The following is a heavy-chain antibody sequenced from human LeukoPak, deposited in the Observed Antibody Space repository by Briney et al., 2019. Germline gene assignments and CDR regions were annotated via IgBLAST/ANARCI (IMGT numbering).Heavy chain of an antibody. Sequence: SETLSLTCTVSGGSISSSSYYWGWIRQPPGKGLEWIGSIYYSGSTYYNPSLKSRVTISVDTSKNQFSLKLSSVTAADTAVYYCASGPELQKYSSGTNWFDPWGQGTLVTVSS. D-gene: IGHD6-19*01. CDR1: GGSISSSSYY. CDR2: IYYSGST. V-gene: IGHV4-39*01. CDR3: ASGPELQKYSSGTNWFDP. J-gene: IGHJ5*02.